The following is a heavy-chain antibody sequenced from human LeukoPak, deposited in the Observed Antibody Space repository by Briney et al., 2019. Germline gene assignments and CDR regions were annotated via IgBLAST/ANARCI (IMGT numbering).Heavy chain of an antibody. V-gene: IGHV3-74*01. CDR3: VRDNRSYNFDY. Sequence: PGGSLRLSCAASGFTFSRYWMHWVHQAPGKGLVWVSCIKSDGSSTSIADSAKGRFTISRDNAKNTAYLQMNSLRAEDTAVYYCVRDNRSYNFDYWGQGTLVTVSS. D-gene: IGHD1-26*01. J-gene: IGHJ4*02. CDR2: IKSDGSST. CDR1: GFTFSRYW.